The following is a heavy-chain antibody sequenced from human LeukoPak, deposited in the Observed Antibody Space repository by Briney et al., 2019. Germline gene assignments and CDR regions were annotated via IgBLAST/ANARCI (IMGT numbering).Heavy chain of an antibody. CDR1: GGSFSGYY. J-gene: IGHJ3*02. D-gene: IGHD3-3*01. CDR2: INHSGST. CDR3: ASTYSGFLEYTVAFDI. V-gene: IGHV4-34*01. Sequence: PSETLSLTCAVYGGSFSGYYWSWIRQPPGKGLEWIGEINHSGSTNYNPSLKSRVTISVDTSKNQFSLKLSSVTAADTAVYYCASTYSGFLEYTVAFDIWGQGTMVTVSS.